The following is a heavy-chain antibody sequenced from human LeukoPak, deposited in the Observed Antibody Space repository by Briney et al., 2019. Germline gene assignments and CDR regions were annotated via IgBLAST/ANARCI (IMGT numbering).Heavy chain of an antibody. CDR2: ISSNSSYI. V-gene: IGHV3-21*01. Sequence: GGSLRLSCAASGFTFSSYSMNWVRQAPGKGLEWVSSISSNSSYIYYAGSVRGRFTISRDNAKNSLYLQMNSLRAEDTAVYYCARGVGNFRYYFDYWGQGTLVTVSS. D-gene: IGHD2/OR15-2a*01. J-gene: IGHJ4*02. CDR1: GFTFSSYS. CDR3: ARGVGNFRYYFDY.